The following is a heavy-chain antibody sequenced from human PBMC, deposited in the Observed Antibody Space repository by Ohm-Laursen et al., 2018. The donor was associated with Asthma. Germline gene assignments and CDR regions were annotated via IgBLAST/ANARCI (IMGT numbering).Heavy chain of an antibody. CDR2: ISSSSSYT. V-gene: IGHV3-11*06. D-gene: IGHD3-16*01. Sequence: SLRLSCAASGFTFSDYYMSWIRQAPGKGLEWVSYISSSSSYTNYADSVKGRFTISRDNAKNSLYLQMNSLRAEDTAVYYCAGVSGGYVSHWGQGTLVTVSS. CDR3: AGVSGGYVSH. CDR1: GFTFSDYY. J-gene: IGHJ4*02.